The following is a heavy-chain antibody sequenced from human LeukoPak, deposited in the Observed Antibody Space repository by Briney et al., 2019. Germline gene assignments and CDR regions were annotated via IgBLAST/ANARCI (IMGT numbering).Heavy chain of an antibody. CDR1: GGSISSGDYY. J-gene: IGHJ6*03. Sequence: NPSETLSLTYTVSGGSISSGDYYWSWIRQPPGKGLEWIGYIYYSGSTYYNPSLKSRVTISVDTSKNQFSLKLSSVTAADTAVYYCAREWVEEILAADRRGYYMDVWGKGTTVTVSS. CDR2: IYYSGST. D-gene: IGHD1-26*01. V-gene: IGHV4-30-4*08. CDR3: AREWVEEILAADRRGYYMDV.